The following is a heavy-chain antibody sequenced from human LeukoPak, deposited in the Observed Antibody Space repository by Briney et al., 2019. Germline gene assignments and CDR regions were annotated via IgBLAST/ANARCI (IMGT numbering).Heavy chain of an antibody. CDR3: AKEALEDSSSWDPFDY. Sequence: GGSLRLSCAASGFTFSSYAMSWVRQAPGKGLEWVSAISGSGGSTYYADSVKGRFTISRDNSKNTLYLQMNSPRAEDTAVYYCAKEALEDSSSWDPFDYWGQGTLVTVSS. V-gene: IGHV3-23*01. D-gene: IGHD6-13*01. CDR1: GFTFSSYA. CDR2: ISGSGGST. J-gene: IGHJ4*02.